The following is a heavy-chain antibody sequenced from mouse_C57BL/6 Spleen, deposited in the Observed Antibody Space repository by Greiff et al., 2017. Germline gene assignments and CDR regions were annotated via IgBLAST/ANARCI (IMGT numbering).Heavy chain of an antibody. J-gene: IGHJ2*01. V-gene: IGHV1-19*01. CDR1: GYTFTDYY. Sequence: EVQLQQSGPVLVKPGASVKMSCKASGYTFTDYYMNWVKQSHGKSLERIGVINPYNGGTSYNQKFKGKATLTVDKSSSTAYMELNSLTSEDSAVYYCARREAAQAIFDYWGQGTTLTVSS. CDR2: INPYNGGT. CDR3: ARREAAQAIFDY. D-gene: IGHD3-2*02.